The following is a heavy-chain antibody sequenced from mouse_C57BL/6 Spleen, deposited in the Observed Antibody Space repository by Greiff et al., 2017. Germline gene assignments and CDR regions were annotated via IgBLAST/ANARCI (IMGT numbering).Heavy chain of an antibody. CDR2: IHPNSGST. Sequence: VQLQQPGAELVKPGASVKLSCKASGYTFTSYWMHWVKQRPGQGLEWIGMIHPNSGSTNYNEKFKSKATLTVDKSSSTAYMQLSSLTSEDSAVYYCARDYDYDSAWFAYWGQGTLVTVSA. J-gene: IGHJ3*01. CDR3: ARDYDYDSAWFAY. CDR1: GYTFTSYW. D-gene: IGHD2-4*01. V-gene: IGHV1-64*01.